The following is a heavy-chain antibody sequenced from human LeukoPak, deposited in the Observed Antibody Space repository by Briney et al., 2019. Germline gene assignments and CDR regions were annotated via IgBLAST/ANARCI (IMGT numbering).Heavy chain of an antibody. CDR2: FDPEDGET. D-gene: IGHD4-17*01. Sequence: GASVTVSCKVSGYTLTELSMHWVRQAPGKGLEWMGGFDPEDGETIYAQKFQGRVTMTEDTSTDTAYMELSSLRSEDTAVYYCATDHPTYGDDWYFDLWGRGTLVTVSS. J-gene: IGHJ2*01. CDR1: GYTLTELS. CDR3: ATDHPTYGDDWYFDL. V-gene: IGHV1-24*01.